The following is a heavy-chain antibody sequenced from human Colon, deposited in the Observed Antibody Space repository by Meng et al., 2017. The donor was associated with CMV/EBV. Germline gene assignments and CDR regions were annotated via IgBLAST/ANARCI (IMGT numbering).Heavy chain of an antibody. J-gene: IGHJ4*02. CDR3: AREGDVIVPAAKVDY. Sequence: ESLKISCAASGFTFNDYAMHWIRQPPGKGLEWIGSIYHSGTTYYNPSLKSRVTISLDMSKNQFSLKVSSVTAADTAVYYCAREGDVIVPAAKVDYWGQGTLVTVSS. D-gene: IGHD2-2*01. CDR2: IYHSGTT. CDR1: GFTFNDYA. V-gene: IGHV4-38-2*02.